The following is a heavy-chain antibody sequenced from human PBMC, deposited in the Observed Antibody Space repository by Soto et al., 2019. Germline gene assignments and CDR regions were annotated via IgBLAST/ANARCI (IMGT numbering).Heavy chain of an antibody. Sequence: EVQLLASGGDLVQPGGSLRLSCAASGFTFSSYAMNWVRQAPGKGLEWVSGISGGGGSTYYADSVKGRFTISRDSSKNTLYLEMNSLRGEDTAVYYCAKNDDFWSGPHYYYGMDVWGQGTTVTVSS. J-gene: IGHJ6*02. CDR2: ISGGGGST. V-gene: IGHV3-23*01. CDR3: AKNDDFWSGPHYYYGMDV. D-gene: IGHD3-3*01. CDR1: GFTFSSYA.